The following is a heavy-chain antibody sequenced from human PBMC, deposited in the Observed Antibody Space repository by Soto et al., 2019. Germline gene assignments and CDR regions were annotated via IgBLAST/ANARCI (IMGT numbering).Heavy chain of an antibody. D-gene: IGHD3-22*01. Sequence: GGSLRLSCAASGFTFSSYGMHWVRQAPGKGLEWVAVISYDGSNKYYADSVKGRFTISRDNSKNTLYLQMNSLRAEDTAVYYCAKDGYDSSGYPAYWGQGTLVTVSS. CDR1: GFTFSSYG. CDR2: ISYDGSNK. V-gene: IGHV3-30*18. J-gene: IGHJ4*02. CDR3: AKDGYDSSGYPAY.